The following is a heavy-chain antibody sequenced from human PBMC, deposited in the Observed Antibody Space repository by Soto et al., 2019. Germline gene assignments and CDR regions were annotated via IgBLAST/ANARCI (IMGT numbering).Heavy chain of an antibody. CDR3: ARDLRYCSSTSCYGYYGMDV. D-gene: IGHD2-2*01. CDR1: GYTFTGYY. CDR2: INPNSGGT. V-gene: IGHV1-2*04. J-gene: IGHJ6*02. Sequence: ASVKVSCKASGYTFTGYYMHWVRQAPGQGLEWMGWINPNSGGTNYAQKFQGWVTMTRDMSISTAYMELSRLRSDDTAVYYCARDLRYCSSTSCYGYYGMDVWGQGTTVTVSS.